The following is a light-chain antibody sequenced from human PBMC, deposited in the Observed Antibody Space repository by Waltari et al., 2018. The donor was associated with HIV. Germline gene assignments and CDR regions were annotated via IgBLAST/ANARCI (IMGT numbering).Light chain of an antibody. J-gene: IGLJ1*01. V-gene: IGLV2-11*01. Sequence: QSALTQPRSVSGSPGQPVTISCTGTSSDVGRYNYVSWYQQHPGKAPKLMIYDVNKRPSGVPDRFAGSKSGNTASLTISGLQTEDEADYCCYSYAGSYTSVFGTGTTVTVL. CDR3: YSYAGSYTSV. CDR2: DVN. CDR1: SSDVGRYNY.